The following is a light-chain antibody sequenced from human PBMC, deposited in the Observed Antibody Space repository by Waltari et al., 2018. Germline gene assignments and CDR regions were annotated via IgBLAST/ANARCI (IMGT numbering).Light chain of an antibody. Sequence: QAGLTQPPSVSKGLGETATLTCTGNSNNIGNLGAAWLQQHQGHPPKLPSDRRNSRPSGVSERVSASRSGDTASLTITGLQAEDEADYYCTAWDRRLSVWVFGGGTKLTVL. J-gene: IGLJ3*02. CDR2: RRN. CDR1: SNNIGNLG. V-gene: IGLV10-54*04. CDR3: TAWDRRLSVWV.